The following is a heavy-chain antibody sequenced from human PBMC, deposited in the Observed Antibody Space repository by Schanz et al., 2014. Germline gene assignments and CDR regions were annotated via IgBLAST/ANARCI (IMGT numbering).Heavy chain of an antibody. J-gene: IGHJ4*02. CDR3: ARGVRIDY. CDR2: IWYNGSNK. V-gene: IGHV3-33*01. Sequence: QVQLVESGGGVVQPGRSLRLSCAASGFTFSKYGVHWVRQAPGKGLEWVAVIWYNGSNKYYADSVRGRFTISRDNSKNTLYLQMKSLRVEDTAVYYCARGVRIDYWGQGTLVTVSS. D-gene: IGHD3-3*01. CDR1: GFTFSKYG.